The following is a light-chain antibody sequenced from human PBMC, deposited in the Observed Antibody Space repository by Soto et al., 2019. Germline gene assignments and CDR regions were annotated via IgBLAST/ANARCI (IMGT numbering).Light chain of an antibody. CDR3: MQALESPYT. Sequence: DIVMTQSPLSLPVTPGEPASISCSSSQSLLHGNGRTYLDWYLQKPGQSPQLLIHWSSYRASGVPDRFSGSGSGTDFTLEISRVQAEEVGVYYCMQALESPYTLGRGTKLEIK. CDR1: QSLLHGNGRTY. CDR2: WSS. V-gene: IGKV2-28*01. J-gene: IGKJ2*01.